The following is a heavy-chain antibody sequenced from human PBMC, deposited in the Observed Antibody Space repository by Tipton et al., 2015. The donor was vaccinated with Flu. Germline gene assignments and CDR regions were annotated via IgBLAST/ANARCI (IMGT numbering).Heavy chain of an antibody. D-gene: IGHD5-12*01. Sequence: SLRLSCAASGSTFSRYAMSWVRQAPGKGLEWVSGISDGGGRTYYADSVKGRFSIARDNSKDTLYLQMNSLRAEDTAIYYCAKVIPEIVAGLDYWGQGTPVTVSS. CDR3: AKVIPEIVAGLDY. CDR2: ISDGGGRT. V-gene: IGHV3-23*01. J-gene: IGHJ4*02. CDR1: GSTFSRYA.